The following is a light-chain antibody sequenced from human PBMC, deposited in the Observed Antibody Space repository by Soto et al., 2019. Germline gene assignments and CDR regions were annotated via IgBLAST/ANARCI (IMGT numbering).Light chain of an antibody. CDR2: EVS. Sequence: QSVLTQPASVSGSPGQSITIPCTGTSSDVGGYNYVSWYQQHPGKAPKLMIYEVSNRPSGVSNRFSGSKPGNTASLTISGLQAEDEADYYCSSYTSSSTTYVFGTGTKVTVL. J-gene: IGLJ1*01. V-gene: IGLV2-14*01. CDR3: SSYTSSSTTYV. CDR1: SSDVGGYNY.